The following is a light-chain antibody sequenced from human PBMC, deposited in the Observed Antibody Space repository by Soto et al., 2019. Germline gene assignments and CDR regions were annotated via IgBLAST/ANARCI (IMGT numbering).Light chain of an antibody. V-gene: IGKV1-5*03. J-gene: IGKJ2*01. CDR3: QQYNRYSRT. Sequence: DIEMTQSPSTLSAFVGDRVTITCRASEDIGDWLAWYQQRPGKAPNILIYRAIYLQSGDPSRFSGSGSGTEFNLTISSLQPDDFATYYCQQYNRYSRTFGQGTKLEIK. CDR1: EDIGDW. CDR2: RAI.